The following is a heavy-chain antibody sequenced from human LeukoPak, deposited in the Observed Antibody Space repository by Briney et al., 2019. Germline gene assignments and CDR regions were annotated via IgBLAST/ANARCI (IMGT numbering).Heavy chain of an antibody. V-gene: IGHV4-59*01. CDR1: GGSISSYY. J-gene: IGHJ6*02. CDR3: ARGTVPYYYYYGMDV. Sequence: SETLSLTCTVSGGSISSYYWGWIRQPPGKGLEWIGYIYYSGSTNYNPSLKSRVTISVDTSKNQFSLKLSSVTAADTAVYYCARGTVPYYYYYGMDVWGQGTTATVSS. CDR2: IYYSGST. D-gene: IGHD4-17*01.